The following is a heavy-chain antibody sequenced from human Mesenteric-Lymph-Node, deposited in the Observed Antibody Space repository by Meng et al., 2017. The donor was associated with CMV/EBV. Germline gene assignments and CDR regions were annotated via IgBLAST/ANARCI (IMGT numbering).Heavy chain of an antibody. CDR3: ASGTFGVVIMDY. D-gene: IGHD3-3*02. CDR2: ISSGTTYI. J-gene: IGHJ4*02. V-gene: IGHV3-21*01. Sequence: GGSLRLSCAGSGFTFSNYRMNWVRQAPGKGLEWVSSISSGTTYIDYADSVKGRFTISRDNAKNSLYLQMDSLRAEDTAVYYCASGTFGVVIMDYWGQGTLVTVSS. CDR1: GFTFSNYR.